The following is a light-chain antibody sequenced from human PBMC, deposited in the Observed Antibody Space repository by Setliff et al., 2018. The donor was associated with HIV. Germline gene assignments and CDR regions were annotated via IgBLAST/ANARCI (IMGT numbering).Light chain of an antibody. CDR3: QDYSTASRT. J-gene: IGKJ1*01. CDR1: QSISSW. Sequence: DIQMTQSPSTLSASVGDRVTITCRASQSISSWLAWYQQKPGKAPKLLIYKASNLQSGVPSRFSGSGSGTEFTHTISSLQPDDFATYYCQDYSTASRTFGQGTKVDIK. CDR2: KAS. V-gene: IGKV1-5*03.